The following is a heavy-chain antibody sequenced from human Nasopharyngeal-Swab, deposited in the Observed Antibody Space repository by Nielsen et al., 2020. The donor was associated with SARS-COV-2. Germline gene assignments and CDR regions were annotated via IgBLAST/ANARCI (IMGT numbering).Heavy chain of an antibody. J-gene: IGHJ5*02. D-gene: IGHD6-19*01. CDR3: ARVLYSSGGWFDP. CDR1: GYTFTGYY. CDR2: INPNSGGT. V-gene: IGHV1-2*06. Sequence: ASVKVSCTASGYTFTGYYMHWVRQAPGQGLEWMGRINPNSGGTNYAQKFQGRVTMTRDTSISTAYMELSRLRSDDTAVYYCARVLYSSGGWFDPWGQGTLVTVSS.